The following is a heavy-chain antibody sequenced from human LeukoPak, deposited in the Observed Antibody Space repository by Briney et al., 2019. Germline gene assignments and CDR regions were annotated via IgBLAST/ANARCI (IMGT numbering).Heavy chain of an antibody. CDR2: ISDSGGRT. Sequence: GGSLRLSCAVSGITLSNYSMSWVRQAPGKGLEWVAGISDSGGRTNYADSVKGRFTISRDNPKNTLYLQMNSLRAEDTAVYYCASGGSGELLFWFDPWSQGTLVTVSS. V-gene: IGHV3-23*01. D-gene: IGHD3-10*01. J-gene: IGHJ5*02. CDR3: ASGGSGELLFWFDP. CDR1: GITLSNYS.